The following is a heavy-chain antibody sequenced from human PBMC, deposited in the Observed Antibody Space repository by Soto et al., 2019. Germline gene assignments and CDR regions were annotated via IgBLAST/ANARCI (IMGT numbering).Heavy chain of an antibody. CDR1: GFTFRSNN. CDR2: ISSSGDYL. V-gene: IGHV3-21*01. J-gene: IGHJ4*02. CDR3: VRGVVDEEGAGARWVLFEN. Sequence: ESLPLSSAASGFTFRSNNMNWVRQAPGKGLEWVASISSSGDYLYYADSVKGRFIISRDNFKNALFLQMNNLRADDTAIYYCVRGVVDEEGAGARWVLFENWGQGT. D-gene: IGHD3-3*01.